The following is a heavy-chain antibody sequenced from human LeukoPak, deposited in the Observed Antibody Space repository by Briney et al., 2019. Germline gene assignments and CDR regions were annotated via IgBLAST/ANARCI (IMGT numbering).Heavy chain of an antibody. CDR1: GGSFSGYY. CDR3: ARGVLVRGYSGYYYYGMDV. J-gene: IGHJ6*02. D-gene: IGHD5-12*01. CDR2: INHSGST. V-gene: IGHV4-34*01. Sequence: SETLSLTCAVYGGSFSGYYWSWIRQPPGKGLEWIGEINHSGSTNYNPSLKSRVTISVDTSKNQFSLKLSSVTAADTAVYYCARGVLVRGYSGYYYYGMDVWGQGTTVTVSS.